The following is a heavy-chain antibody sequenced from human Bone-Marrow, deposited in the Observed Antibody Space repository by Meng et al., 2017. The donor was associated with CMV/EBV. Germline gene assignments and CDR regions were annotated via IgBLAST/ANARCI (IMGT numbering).Heavy chain of an antibody. CDR1: GWSFSGYY. CDR2: INHSGST. V-gene: IGHV4-34*01. Sequence: SETLSLTCAVYGWSFSGYYWSWIRQPPGKGLEWIGEINHSGSTNYNPSLKSRVTISVDTTKSQFSLKLSSVTAADTAVYYCARQVVVVPAASETNYYYYYGMDVWGQGTTVTVSS. J-gene: IGHJ6*02. D-gene: IGHD2-2*01. CDR3: ARQVVVVPAASETNYYYYYGMDV.